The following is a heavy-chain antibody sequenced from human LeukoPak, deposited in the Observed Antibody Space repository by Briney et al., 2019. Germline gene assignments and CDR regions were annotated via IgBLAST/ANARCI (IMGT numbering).Heavy chain of an antibody. CDR2: IYYTGST. J-gene: IGHJ3*02. Sequence: PSETLSLTCTVSGGSVSGYYWNWIRQPPGKGLEWIGYIYYTGSTNYNPSLKSRVTISVDTSKNQLSLKLRSVTAVDTAVYYCARQDSGTYLNPLDIWGQGTVVTVSS. D-gene: IGHD1-26*01. V-gene: IGHV4-59*08. CDR3: ARQDSGTYLNPLDI. CDR1: GGSVSGYY.